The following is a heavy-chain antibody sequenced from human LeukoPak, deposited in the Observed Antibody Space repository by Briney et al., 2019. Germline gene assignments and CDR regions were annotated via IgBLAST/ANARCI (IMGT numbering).Heavy chain of an antibody. CDR3: AKDRGGTSTLDY. Sequence: GGSLRLSCAASGFTFSSYGMHWVRQAPGKGLEWVAVIPYYGSNKYYADSVKGGFTIYRDNSKHTLYLQMNSLRAEDTAVYYCAKDRGGTSTLDYWGQGTLVTVSS. CDR2: IPYYGSNK. V-gene: IGHV3-30*18. J-gene: IGHJ4*02. D-gene: IGHD1-1*01. CDR1: GFTFSSYG.